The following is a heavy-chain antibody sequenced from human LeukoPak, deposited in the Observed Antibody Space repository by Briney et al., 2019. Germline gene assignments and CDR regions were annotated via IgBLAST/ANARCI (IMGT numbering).Heavy chain of an antibody. Sequence: GGSLRLSCSASGFTFSNYGTSWVRQAPGKGLEWVSGIHGSSGSTYYADSVKGRSTISRDNSKNTLYLQMNSLRAEDTAVYYCARGYEFWSGYSFDYWGQGTLVTVSS. CDR2: IHGSSGST. J-gene: IGHJ4*02. D-gene: IGHD3-3*01. CDR3: ARGYEFWSGYSFDY. V-gene: IGHV3-23*01. CDR1: GFTFSNYG.